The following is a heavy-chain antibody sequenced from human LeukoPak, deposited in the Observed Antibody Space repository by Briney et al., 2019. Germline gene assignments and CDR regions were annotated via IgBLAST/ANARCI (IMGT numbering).Heavy chain of an antibody. J-gene: IGHJ5*01. CDR3: AKIERGGTCFDS. V-gene: IGHV3-11*03. D-gene: IGHD3-16*01. CDR1: GFTFSDYY. CDR2: ISSSSSYT. Sequence: GGSLRLSCAASGFTFSDYYMSWIRQAPGKGLEWVSYISSSSSYTNYADSVKGRFTTSRDNSHSTLSLQMNSLRGEDTAIYFCAKIERGGTCFDSWGQGTLVTVSS.